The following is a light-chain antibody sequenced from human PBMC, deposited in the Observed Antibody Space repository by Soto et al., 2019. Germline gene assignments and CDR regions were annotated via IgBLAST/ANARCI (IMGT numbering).Light chain of an antibody. CDR3: SSYTSSSTLEVV. CDR1: SSDVGGYNY. CDR2: EVS. V-gene: IGLV2-14*01. Sequence: QSALTQPASVSGSPGQSITISCTGTSSDVGGYNYVSWYQQHPGKASKLMIYEVSNRPSGLSNRFSGSKSGNTASLTISGLQAEDEADYYCSSYTSSSTLEVVFGGGTKLTVL. J-gene: IGLJ2*01.